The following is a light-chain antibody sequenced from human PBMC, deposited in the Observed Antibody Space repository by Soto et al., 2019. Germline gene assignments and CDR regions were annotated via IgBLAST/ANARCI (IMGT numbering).Light chain of an antibody. Sequence: IVLTQSPGNQCLSPGERATLSCRASQSASSSYLAWYQQKPGQPHRPLIDGASSRATGIPERSSGSGSGTDFALTISRLEREDFTVYYGQQYCSSLWTCGQGTDVVIK. J-gene: IGKJ1*01. CDR1: QSASSSY. CDR2: GAS. V-gene: IGKV3-20*01. CDR3: QQYCSSLWT.